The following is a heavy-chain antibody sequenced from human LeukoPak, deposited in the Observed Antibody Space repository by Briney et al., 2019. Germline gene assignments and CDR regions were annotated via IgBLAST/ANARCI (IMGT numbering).Heavy chain of an antibody. V-gene: IGHV4-30-2*01. CDR2: IYHSGST. D-gene: IGHD3-10*01. CDR1: GGSISSGGYS. J-gene: IGHJ5*02. CDR3: ASAFLGWFDP. Sequence: SETLSLTCAVSGGSISSGGYSWSWIRQPPGKGLEWIGYIYHSGSTYYNPSLKSRVTISVDRSKNQFSLKLSSVIAADTAVYYCASAFLGWFDPWGQGTLVTVSS.